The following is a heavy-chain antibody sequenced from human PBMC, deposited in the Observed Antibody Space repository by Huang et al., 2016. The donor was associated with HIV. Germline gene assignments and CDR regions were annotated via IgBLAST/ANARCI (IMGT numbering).Heavy chain of an antibody. D-gene: IGHD1-26*01. CDR1: GFPFGAYG. V-gene: IGHV3-49*03. CDR2: SSSKAHGGTT. J-gene: IGHJ4*02. Sequence: EVQLVESGGTLIQPGRSLRLSCTASGFPFGAYGMSWFRQASGKGREWVGFSSSKAHGGTTEYAASVKGRFIVSRDDSKNIAYLRMSSLKTEDTAVYYCSTVGGGIDYIWYTSAYYATGGYWGQGTLVTVSS. CDR3: STVGGGIDYIWYTSAYYATGGY.